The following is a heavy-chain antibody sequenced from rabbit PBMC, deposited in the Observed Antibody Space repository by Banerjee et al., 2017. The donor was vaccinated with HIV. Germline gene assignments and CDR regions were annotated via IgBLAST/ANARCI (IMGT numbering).Heavy chain of an antibody. CDR2: IDIGVVHNT. CDR3: AKDGATGTAFNCNL. Sequence: QEQLEESGGDLVKPEGSLTLTCTASGFSFSSGYHMCWVRQAPGKGLEWIGCIDIGVVHNTYYATWTKGRFTISKTSSTTVTLQMTSLTAADTATYFCAKDGATGTAFNCNLWGPGTLVTVS. D-gene: IGHD6-1*01. J-gene: IGHJ4*01. V-gene: IGHV1S45*01. CDR1: GFSFSSGYH.